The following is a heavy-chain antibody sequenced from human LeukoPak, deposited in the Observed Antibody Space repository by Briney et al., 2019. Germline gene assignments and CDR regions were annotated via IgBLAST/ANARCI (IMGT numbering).Heavy chain of an antibody. CDR2: ISADGSVT. J-gene: IGHJ5*02. CDR3: ATAGGDGSRMGFDP. V-gene: IGHV3-74*01. Sequence: PGGSLRLSCADSGFTFSRYWMHWVRQTPGKGLVWVSCISADGSVTIYADSVKGRFTISRDNTKSTLYLQMHSLSAEDTAVYYCATAGGDGSRMGFDPWGQGTLVTVSS. CDR1: GFTFSRYW. D-gene: IGHD2-15*01.